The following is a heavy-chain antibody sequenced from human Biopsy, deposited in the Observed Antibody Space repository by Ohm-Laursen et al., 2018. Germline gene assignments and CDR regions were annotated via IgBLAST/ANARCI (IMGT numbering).Heavy chain of an antibody. CDR2: IYSNGNT. CDR3: ARDEGLLRAFDI. J-gene: IGHJ3*02. Sequence: SDTLSLTCTVSGGSISSYYWNWIRQPAGKGLEWIGRIYSNGNTNYNPSLKSRVSMSVDTSKNHFSLNLTSVTAADTAVYYCARDEGLLRAFDIWGQGTLGTVSS. V-gene: IGHV4-4*07. CDR1: GGSISSYY. D-gene: IGHD1-26*01.